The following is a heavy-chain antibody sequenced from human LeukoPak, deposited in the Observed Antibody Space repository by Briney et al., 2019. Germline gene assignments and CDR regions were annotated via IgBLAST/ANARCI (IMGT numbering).Heavy chain of an antibody. Sequence: KASETLSLTCAVSGGSISSSNWWSWVRQPPGKGLEWIGEIYHSGSTNYNPSLKSRVTISVDKSKNRFSLKLSSVTAADTAVYYCARDRPLGYCSSTSCPPGLDPWGQGTLVTVSS. D-gene: IGHD2-2*01. J-gene: IGHJ5*02. CDR2: IYHSGST. CDR3: ARDRPLGYCSSTSCPPGLDP. V-gene: IGHV4-4*02. CDR1: GGSISSSNW.